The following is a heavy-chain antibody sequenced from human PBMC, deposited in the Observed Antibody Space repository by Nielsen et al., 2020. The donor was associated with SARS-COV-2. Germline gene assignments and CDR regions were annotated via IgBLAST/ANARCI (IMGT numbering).Heavy chain of an antibody. J-gene: IGHJ4*02. D-gene: IGHD3-22*01. CDR3: AREEYYYDSSGYYYYFDY. Sequence: WLRQAPGQGREWMGGIIPIFGTANYAQKFRGRVTITADESTSTAYMELSSLRAEDTAVYYCAREEYYYDSSGYYYYFDYWGQGTLVTVSS. V-gene: IGHV1-69*01. CDR2: IIPIFGTA.